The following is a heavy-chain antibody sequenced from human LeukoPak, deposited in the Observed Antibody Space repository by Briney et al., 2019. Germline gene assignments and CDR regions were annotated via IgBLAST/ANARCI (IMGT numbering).Heavy chain of an antibody. J-gene: IGHJ4*02. CDR2: IYYSGST. CDR1: GGSISSSSYY. V-gene: IGHV4-39*07. Sequence: SETLSLTCTVSGGSISSSSYYWGWIRQPPGKGLEWIGSIYYSGSTYYNPSLKSRVTISVDTSKNQFSLKLSSVTAADTAVYYCARAPIVATFFDYWGQGTLVTVSS. CDR3: ARAPIVATFFDY. D-gene: IGHD5-12*01.